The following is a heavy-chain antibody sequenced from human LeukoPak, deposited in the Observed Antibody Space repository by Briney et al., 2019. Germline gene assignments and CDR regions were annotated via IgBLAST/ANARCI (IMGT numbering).Heavy chain of an antibody. CDR3: ARDPLVEDYYYYYMDV. CDR2: INTNTGNP. Sequence: ASVKVSCKASGYTFTSHVINWVRQAPGQGLEWMGWINTNTGNPTYAQGFKGRFVFSLDTFVGSANLQISSLKAEDTAVYYCARDPLVEDYYYYYMDVWGKGTTVTVSS. CDR1: GYTFTSHV. V-gene: IGHV7-4-1*02. J-gene: IGHJ6*03. D-gene: IGHD2-21*01.